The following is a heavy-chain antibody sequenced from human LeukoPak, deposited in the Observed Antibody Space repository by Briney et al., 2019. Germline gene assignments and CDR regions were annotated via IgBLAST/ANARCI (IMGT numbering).Heavy chain of an antibody. J-gene: IGHJ6*03. Sequence: SETLSLTCTVSGGSISSYYWSWIRQPPGKGLEWIGYIYYSGSTNYNPSLKSRVTISVDTSKNQFSLKLSSVTAADTAVYYCARAITIFGVVSYCMDVWGKGTTVTVSS. CDR2: IYYSGST. CDR3: ARAITIFGVVSYCMDV. D-gene: IGHD3-3*01. V-gene: IGHV4-59*01. CDR1: GGSISSYY.